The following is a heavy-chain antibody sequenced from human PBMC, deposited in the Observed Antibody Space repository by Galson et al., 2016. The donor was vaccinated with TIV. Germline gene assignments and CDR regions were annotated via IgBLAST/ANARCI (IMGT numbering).Heavy chain of an antibody. CDR1: GFSFSRNA. Sequence: SLRLSCAASGFSFSRNAMHWVRQAPGRGLEWVAVISYDGTNKYYADSVKGRLSISRDNSRNTLYLQMNSLRPEDTALYSCATSTVGENIFYYGMDVWGQGTTVTVSS. CDR3: ATSTVGENIFYYGMDV. J-gene: IGHJ6*02. V-gene: IGHV3-30-3*01. D-gene: IGHD1-26*01. CDR2: ISYDGTNK.